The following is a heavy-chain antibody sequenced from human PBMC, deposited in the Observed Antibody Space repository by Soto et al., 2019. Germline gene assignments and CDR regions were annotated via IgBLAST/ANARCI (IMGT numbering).Heavy chain of an antibody. J-gene: IGHJ5*02. D-gene: IGHD2-8*01. V-gene: IGHV4-30-2*01. Sequence: SETLSLTCSVSGGSVNSGGYSWSWIRQPPGKGLEWIGFISPSGSPAYNPSLKSRVTISVDRSNNQISLELSSVTAADTAVYYCARGVLAWGPGTLVTVSS. CDR1: GGSVNSGGYS. CDR3: ARGVLA. CDR2: ISPSGSP.